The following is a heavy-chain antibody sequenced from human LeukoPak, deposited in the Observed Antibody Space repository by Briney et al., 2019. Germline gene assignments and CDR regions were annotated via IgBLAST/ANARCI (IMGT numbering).Heavy chain of an antibody. CDR3: AGFSSSHPISWMG. D-gene: IGHD2-15*01. J-gene: IGHJ4*02. CDR1: GYTFTSYG. CDR2: INPNSGGT. Sequence: ASVKVSCKASGYTFTSYGISWVRQAPGQGLEWMGWINPNSGGTNYAQKFQGRVTMTRDTSISTAYMELSRLRSDDTAVYYCAGFSSSHPISWMGWGQGTLVTVSS. V-gene: IGHV1-2*02.